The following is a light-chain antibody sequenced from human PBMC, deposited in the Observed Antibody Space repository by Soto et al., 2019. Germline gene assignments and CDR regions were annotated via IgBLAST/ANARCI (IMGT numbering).Light chain of an antibody. V-gene: IGLV2-14*01. J-gene: IGLJ1*01. CDR3: SSYTSSNSYV. Sequence: QSALTQPASVSGSPGQSITISCTGTSSDVGGFKYVSWYQQHPGTAPKLMIYEVNYRPSGVSNRFSGSKSGNTASLTISGLQAEDEADYYCSSYTSSNSYVFGTGTKLTVL. CDR1: SSDVGGFKY. CDR2: EVN.